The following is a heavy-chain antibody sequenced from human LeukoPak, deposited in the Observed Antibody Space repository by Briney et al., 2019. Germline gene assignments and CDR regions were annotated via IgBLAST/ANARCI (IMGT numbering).Heavy chain of an antibody. Sequence: PSETLSLTCTVSGGSISSYYWNWIRQPPGRGLEWIGCSYFSGSTNSNPSLKSRVSISISTSRSQVSLRLTSVTAADTAVYYCAREDVVVPAGGRLGFNPWGQGTLVTVSS. CDR1: GGSISSYY. CDR3: AREDVVVPAGGRLGFNP. J-gene: IGHJ5*02. CDR2: SYFSGST. V-gene: IGHV4-59*01. D-gene: IGHD2-2*01.